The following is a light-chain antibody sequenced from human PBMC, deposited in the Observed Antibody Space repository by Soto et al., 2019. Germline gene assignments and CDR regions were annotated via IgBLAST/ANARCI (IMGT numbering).Light chain of an antibody. V-gene: IGLV2-14*03. CDR3: SSYTSSSTVV. CDR1: SSDIGGYNH. Sequence: QSVLTQPASVSGSPGQSITISCTGTSSDIGGYNHVSWYQQHPGKAPKLKIYDVSNRPSGVSNRFSGSKSGNTASLTISGLQAEDEAHYYCSSYTSSSTVVFGGGTKVTVL. CDR2: DVS. J-gene: IGLJ2*01.